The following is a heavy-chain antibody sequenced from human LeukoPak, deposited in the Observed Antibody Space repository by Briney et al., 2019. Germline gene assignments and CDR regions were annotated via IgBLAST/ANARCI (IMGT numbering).Heavy chain of an antibody. CDR3: ARDRSDAGEPDNWFDP. CDR2: MNPNSGNT. CDR1: GYTFTSYY. V-gene: IGHV1-8*01. D-gene: IGHD1-26*01. J-gene: IGHJ5*02. Sequence: ASVKVSCKASGYTFTSYYINWVRQATGQGPEWMGWMNPNSGNTDYAQRFQGRVTMTRDMSTSTVYMELSSLRSEDTAVYYCARDRSDAGEPDNWFDPWGQGTLVTVSS.